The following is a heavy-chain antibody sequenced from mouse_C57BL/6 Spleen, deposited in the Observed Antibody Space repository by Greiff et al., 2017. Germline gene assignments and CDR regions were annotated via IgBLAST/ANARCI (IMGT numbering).Heavy chain of an antibody. CDR2: IDPSDSET. CDR3: AREDSLSWFAY. J-gene: IGHJ3*01. V-gene: IGHV1-52*01. CDR1: GYTFTSYW. D-gene: IGHD6-5*01. Sequence: QVQLQQPGAELVRPGSSVKLSCKASGYTFTSYWMHWVKQRPIQGLEWIGNIDPSDSETHYNQKFKDKATLTVDKSSSTAYMQLSSLTSEDSAVYYCAREDSLSWFAYWGQGTLVTVSA.